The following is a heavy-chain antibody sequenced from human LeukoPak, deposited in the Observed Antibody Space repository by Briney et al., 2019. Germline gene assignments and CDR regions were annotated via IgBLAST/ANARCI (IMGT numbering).Heavy chain of an antibody. Sequence: PGGSLGLSCAASGFTFSSYSMTWVRQSPGKGLEWVSSISRNSGYIYYTDSMKGRLTISRDNANNSLYLQMNNLRAEDTAMYYCARGRRTGDRGYYFDYWGQGTLVTVSS. CDR1: GFTFSSYS. J-gene: IGHJ4*02. CDR3: ARGRRTGDRGYYFDY. V-gene: IGHV3-21*01. CDR2: ISRNSGYI. D-gene: IGHD7-27*01.